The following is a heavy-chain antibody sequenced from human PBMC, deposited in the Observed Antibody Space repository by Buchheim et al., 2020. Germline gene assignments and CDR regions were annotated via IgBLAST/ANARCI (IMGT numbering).Heavy chain of an antibody. Sequence: QVQLVQSGAEVKKPGSSVKVSCKASGGTFSSYAISWVRQAPGQGLEWMGGIIPIFGTANYAQKFQGRVTITADESTSAAYMELSSLRSEDTAVYYCARVGDYGSGSYPNTKYYFDYWGQGTL. D-gene: IGHD3-10*01. J-gene: IGHJ4*02. V-gene: IGHV1-69*01. CDR1: GGTFSSYA. CDR2: IIPIFGTA. CDR3: ARVGDYGSGSYPNTKYYFDY.